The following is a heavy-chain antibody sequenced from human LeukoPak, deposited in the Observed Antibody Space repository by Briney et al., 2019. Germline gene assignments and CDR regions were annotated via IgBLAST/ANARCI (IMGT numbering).Heavy chain of an antibody. CDR3: AKSLQVGVFDY. CDR1: GFTFSSYG. Sequence: GGSLRLSCAASGFTFSSYGMHWVRQAPGKGLEWVAVISYDGSNKYYADSVKGRFTISRDNSKNTLYLQMNSLRAEDTAVYYCAKSLQVGVFDYWGQGTLVTVSS. D-gene: IGHD1-26*01. J-gene: IGHJ4*02. CDR2: ISYDGSNK. V-gene: IGHV3-30*18.